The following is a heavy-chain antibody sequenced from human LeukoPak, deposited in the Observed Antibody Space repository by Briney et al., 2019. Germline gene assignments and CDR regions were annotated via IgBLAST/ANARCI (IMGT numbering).Heavy chain of an antibody. CDR3: ARQTRQLVAEPLDY. CDR1: GGSISSSSYY. V-gene: IGHV4-39*01. J-gene: IGHJ4*02. D-gene: IGHD6-6*01. Sequence: SETLSLTCTVSGGSISSSSYYWGWIRQPPGKGLEWIGSIYYSGSTYYNPSLKSRVTISVDTSKNQFSLKLSSVTAADTAVYYCARQTRQLVAEPLDYWGQGTLVTVSS. CDR2: IYYSGST.